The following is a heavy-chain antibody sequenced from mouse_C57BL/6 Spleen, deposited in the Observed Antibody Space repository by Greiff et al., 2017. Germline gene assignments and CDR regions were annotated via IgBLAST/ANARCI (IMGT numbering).Heavy chain of an antibody. CDR1: GFTFTDYY. J-gene: IGHJ4*01. Sequence: EVKLVESGGGLVQPGGSLSLSCAASGFTFTDYYMSWVRQPPGKALEWLGFIRNKANGYTTEYSASVKGRFTISRDNSQSILYLQMNALRAEDSATYYCARYGRSLGSMDYWGQGTSGTVSS. CDR2: IRNKANGYTT. V-gene: IGHV7-3*01. CDR3: ARYGRSLGSMDY. D-gene: IGHD3-3*01.